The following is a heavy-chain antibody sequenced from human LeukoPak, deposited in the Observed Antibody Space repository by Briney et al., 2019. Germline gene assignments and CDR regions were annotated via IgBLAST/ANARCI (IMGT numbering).Heavy chain of an antibody. D-gene: IGHD3-10*01. CDR1: GFTFDDYA. CDR3: AKVIHVSGWWSRSFDF. J-gene: IGHJ4*02. V-gene: IGHV3-9*01. CDR2: ISWNSASI. Sequence: GMSLRLSCAASGFTFDDYAMHWVRQVPGKGLEWVSGISWNSASIGYADSVKGRFTISRDNAKNSLFLQMNSLRVEDTALYYCAKVIHVSGWWSRSFDFWGQGTLVTVSS.